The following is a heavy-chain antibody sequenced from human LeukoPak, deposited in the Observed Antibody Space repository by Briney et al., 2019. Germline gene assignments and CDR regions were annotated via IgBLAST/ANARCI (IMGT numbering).Heavy chain of an antibody. Sequence: SVKVSCKPSGDAYSTFAINWVGQAPGQRLEWVGGMVPIFGATNYAPKFQGRVAITRDEYTTVVYMEMSSWSAEDTAIYYCMSPRANYQRLDAFDMWGQGTLVIVSS. J-gene: IGHJ3*02. CDR3: MSPRANYQRLDAFDM. CDR2: MVPIFGAT. V-gene: IGHV1-69*05. CDR1: GDAYSTFA. D-gene: IGHD4/OR15-4a*01.